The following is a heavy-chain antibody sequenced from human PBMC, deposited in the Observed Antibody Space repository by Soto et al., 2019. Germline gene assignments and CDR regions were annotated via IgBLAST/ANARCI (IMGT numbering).Heavy chain of an antibody. CDR3: ARILTGYSLYYYMDV. D-gene: IGHD3-9*01. V-gene: IGHV3-66*01. Sequence: GGSLRLSCAASGFTVSSNYMSWVRQAPGKGLEWASVIYSGGSTYYADSVKGRFTISRDNSKNTLYLQMNSLRAEDTAVYYCARILTGYSLYYYMDVWGKGTTVTVSS. CDR1: GFTVSSNY. CDR2: IYSGGST. J-gene: IGHJ6*03.